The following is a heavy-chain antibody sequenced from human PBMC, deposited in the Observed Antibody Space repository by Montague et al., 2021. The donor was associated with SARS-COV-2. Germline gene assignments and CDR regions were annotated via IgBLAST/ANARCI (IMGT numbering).Heavy chain of an antibody. CDR1: GGSFSGYY. J-gene: IGHJ6*02. V-gene: IGHV4-34*01. D-gene: IGHD4-17*01. Sequence: SETLSLTCAVYGGSFSGYYWSWIRQPPGKGLEWIGEINHSGSTNYNPSLKSRVTISVDTSENQSSLKLSSVTAADTAVYYCARGKTVTTFYYYYYGMDVWGQGTTVTVSS. CDR3: ARGKTVTTFYYYYYGMDV. CDR2: INHSGST.